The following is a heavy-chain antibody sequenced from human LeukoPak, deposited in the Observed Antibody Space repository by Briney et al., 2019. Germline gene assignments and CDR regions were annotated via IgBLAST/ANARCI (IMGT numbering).Heavy chain of an antibody. Sequence: PGRSLRLSCAASGFTFSSHWMHWVRQAAQKWLVGVAHINADGSGTYYAASVKGRFTISRDNAKNTLYLQMHSLTAEDTAVYYCVRGALRDCSYTSCSRGNWFDPWGQGTLVTVSS. D-gene: IGHD2-2*01. J-gene: IGHJ5*02. CDR2: INADGSGT. CDR1: GFTFSSHW. CDR3: VRGALRDCSYTSCSRGNWFDP. V-gene: IGHV3-74*01.